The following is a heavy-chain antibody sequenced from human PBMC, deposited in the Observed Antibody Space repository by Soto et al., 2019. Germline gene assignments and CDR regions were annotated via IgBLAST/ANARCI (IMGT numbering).Heavy chain of an antibody. CDR1: GGTFSSYA. J-gene: IGHJ6*02. V-gene: IGHV1-69*12. D-gene: IGHD3-16*01. CDR2: IIPIFATA. Sequence: QVQLVQSGAEVKKPGSSVKVSCKASGGTFSSYAINWVRQAPGQGLEWMGGIIPIFATADYAQTFQGRVTITADESTSTAYMELSSLRSEDTAVYYCAQCLLGVNYYYGMDVWGQGTTVTVSS. CDR3: AQCLLGVNYYYGMDV.